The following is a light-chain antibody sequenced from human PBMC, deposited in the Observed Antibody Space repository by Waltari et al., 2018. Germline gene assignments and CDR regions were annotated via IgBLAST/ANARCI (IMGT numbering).Light chain of an antibody. J-gene: IGLJ2*01. V-gene: IGLV2-11*01. CDR2: DGY. CDR1: RSDVGGYNY. CDR3: CSYAGSYTLI. Sequence: QPALTQPRSVSGSPGQPVTISSTGTRSDVGGYNYVPWYQHHPGKAPKPMLYDGYKPPSGVPDRFSGSKSGNTASLTISGLQVEDEADYYCCSYAGSYTLIFGGGTKLTVL.